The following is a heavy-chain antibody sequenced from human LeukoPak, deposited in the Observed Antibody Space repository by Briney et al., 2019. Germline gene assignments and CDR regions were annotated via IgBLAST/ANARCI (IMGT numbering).Heavy chain of an antibody. CDR3: ARVRYSGSYYYYYMDV. CDR2: IFYSGST. V-gene: IGHV4-39*01. J-gene: IGHJ6*03. Sequence: PSETLSLTCTVSSGSISTSNYYWGWVRQPPGKALEWIGNIFYSGSTYYSPSLKSRVTISVDTSKNQFSLKLSSVTAADTAVYYCARVRYSGSYYYYYMDVWGKGTTVTISS. CDR1: SGSISTSNYY. D-gene: IGHD1-26*01.